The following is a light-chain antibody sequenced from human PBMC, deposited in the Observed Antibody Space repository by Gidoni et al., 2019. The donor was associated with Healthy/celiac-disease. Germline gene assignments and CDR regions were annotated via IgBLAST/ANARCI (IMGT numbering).Light chain of an antibody. V-gene: IGKV4-1*01. CDR2: WAA. Sequence: DIVMTQSPDSLAVSLGERATINCKSSQSVLYSSNNKNYLAWYQQKPGQHPKLLIYWAATRESGVPDRFSGSGSGTDFTLTISSLQAEDVAVYYCQQDYSTSRTFGQGTKVEIK. J-gene: IGKJ1*01. CDR3: QQDYSTSRT. CDR1: QSVLYSSNNKNY.